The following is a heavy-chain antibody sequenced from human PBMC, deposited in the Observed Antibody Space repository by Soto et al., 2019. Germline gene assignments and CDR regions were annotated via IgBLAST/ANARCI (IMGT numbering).Heavy chain of an antibody. D-gene: IGHD3-3*02. CDR1: GFTFSSYW. J-gene: IGHJ4*02. CDR2: INSDGSST. Sequence: EVQLVESGGGLVQPGGSLRLSCAASGFTFSSYWMHWVRQAPGKGLVWVSRINSDGSSTSYADSVKGRFTISRDNDKKTLHLQMNSLKAEDTAVYYSARHLAGTRDYWGQGTLVTVSS. CDR3: ARHLAGTRDY. V-gene: IGHV3-74*01.